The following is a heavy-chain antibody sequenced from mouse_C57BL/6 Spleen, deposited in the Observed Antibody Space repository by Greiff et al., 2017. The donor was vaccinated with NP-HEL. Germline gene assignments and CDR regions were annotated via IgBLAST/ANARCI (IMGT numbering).Heavy chain of an antibody. V-gene: IGHV2-9-1*01. Sequence: VMLVESGPGLVAPSQSLSITCTVSGFSLTSYAISWVRQPPGKGLEWLGVIWTGGGTNYNSALKSRLSISKDNSKSQVFLKMNSLQTDDTARYYCARNYGSSYDAMDYWGQGTSVTVSS. J-gene: IGHJ4*01. CDR3: ARNYGSSYDAMDY. CDR1: GFSLTSYA. CDR2: IWTGGGT. D-gene: IGHD1-1*01.